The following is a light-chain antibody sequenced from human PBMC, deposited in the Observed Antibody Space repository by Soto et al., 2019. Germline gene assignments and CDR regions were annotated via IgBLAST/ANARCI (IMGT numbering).Light chain of an antibody. J-gene: IGLJ3*02. CDR2: EVT. CDR3: SSYTTSDTWV. Sequence: QSALAQPASVSGSPGQSITISCTGTSSDIGAYNHVSWYQQYPGKAPTLMIYEVTNRPSGVSSRFSGSKSGNTASLTISGLQAEDEGDYYCSSYTTSDTWVFGGGTKATVL. V-gene: IGLV2-14*01. CDR1: SSDIGAYNH.